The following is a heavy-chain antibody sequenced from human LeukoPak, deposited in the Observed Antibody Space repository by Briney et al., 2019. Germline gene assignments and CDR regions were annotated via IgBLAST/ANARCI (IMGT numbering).Heavy chain of an antibody. V-gene: IGHV4-34*01. D-gene: IGHD2-15*01. CDR2: INHSGST. CDR3: ARGGLRCSGGSCYSRGGYYYGMDV. CDR1: GGSISSYY. Sequence: SETLSLTCTVSGGSISSYYWSWIRQPPGKGLEWIGEINHSGSTNYNPSLKSRVTISVDTSKNQFSLKLSSVTAADTAVYYCARGGLRCSGGSCYSRGGYYYGMDVWGQGTTVTVSS. J-gene: IGHJ6*02.